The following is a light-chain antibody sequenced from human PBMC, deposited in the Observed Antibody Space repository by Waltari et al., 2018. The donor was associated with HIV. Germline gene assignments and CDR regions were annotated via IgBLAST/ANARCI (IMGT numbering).Light chain of an antibody. CDR3: SLYMGGGIWV. CDR2: STN. J-gene: IGLJ3*02. V-gene: IGLV8-61*01. CDR1: PGSVPASYC. Sequence: QTVVTQEPSFSVSPGGTVTLTCGFSPGSVPASYCPSRYPQSPGQAPRPLIYSTNTRSSGVPDRFSGSILGNKAALTITGAQADDESVYYCSLYMGGGIWVFGGGTKLTVL.